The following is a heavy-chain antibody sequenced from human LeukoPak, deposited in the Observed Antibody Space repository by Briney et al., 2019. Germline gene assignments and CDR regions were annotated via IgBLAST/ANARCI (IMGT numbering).Heavy chain of an antibody. V-gene: IGHV4-59*12. Sequence: SETLSLTCTVSGGSISSYYWSWIRQPPGKGLEWIGYIYYSGSTNYNPSLKSRVTISVDTSKNQFSLKLSSVTAADTAVYYCARALPQKLLWFGDPRQKYNWFDPWGQGTLVTVSS. D-gene: IGHD3-10*01. CDR3: ARALPQKLLWFGDPRQKYNWFDP. J-gene: IGHJ5*02. CDR1: GGSISSYY. CDR2: IYYSGST.